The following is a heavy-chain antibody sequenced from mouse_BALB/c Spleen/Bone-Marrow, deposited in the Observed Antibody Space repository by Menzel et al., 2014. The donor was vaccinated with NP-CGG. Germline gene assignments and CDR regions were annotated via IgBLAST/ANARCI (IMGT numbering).Heavy chain of an antibody. V-gene: IGHV1S29*02. J-gene: IGHJ2*01. Sequence: EVQLQQSGPELVKPGASVKISCKASGYTFTDYNMHWVKQRYGQSLEWIGYIYPYNSGTGYNQEFKSKATLTVDNSSSTAYMELRSLTSEDSAVYYCARIYDGYFLFDYWGQGTTLTVSS. CDR3: ARIYDGYFLFDY. D-gene: IGHD2-3*01. CDR1: GYTFTDYN. CDR2: IYPYNSGT.